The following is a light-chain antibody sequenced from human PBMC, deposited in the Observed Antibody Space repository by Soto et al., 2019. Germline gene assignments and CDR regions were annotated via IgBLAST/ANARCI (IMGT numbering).Light chain of an antibody. CDR2: AAS. Sequence: EILMTQSPATLSVSPGERTTLACRASQSVGSNLAWYQQKPGQAPRLLIYAASTRASGVPARFSGSGSGTNFTLQISRVEAEDPGIYYCMQGLQTPRITFGQGTRLEIK. CDR1: QSVGSN. V-gene: IGKV3-15*01. CDR3: MQGLQTPRIT. J-gene: IGKJ5*01.